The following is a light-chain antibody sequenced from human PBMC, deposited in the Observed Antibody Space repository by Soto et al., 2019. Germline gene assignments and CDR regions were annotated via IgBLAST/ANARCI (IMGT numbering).Light chain of an antibody. J-gene: IGLJ2*01. V-gene: IGLV2-14*01. CDR2: EVS. Sequence: QAVVTQPASVSGSPGQSITISCTGTSSDVGGYNYVSWYQQHPGKAPKLMIYEVSNRPSGVSNRFSGSKSGNTASLTISGLHDEDEADYYCAAWDDSLIGIFGGGTKLTVL. CDR1: SSDVGGYNY. CDR3: AAWDDSLIGI.